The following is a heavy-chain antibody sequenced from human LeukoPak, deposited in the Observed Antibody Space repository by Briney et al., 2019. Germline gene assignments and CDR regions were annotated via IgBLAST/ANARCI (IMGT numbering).Heavy chain of an antibody. V-gene: IGHV4-34*01. CDR1: GGSFSGYY. Sequence: SETLSLTCAVYGGSFSGYYWSWIRQPPGKGLEWIGEINHSGSNNYNPSLKSRVTISVDTSKNQFSLKLSSVTAADTAVYYCARVKKAYYYDSSGYFGYWGQGTLVTVSS. J-gene: IGHJ4*02. CDR2: INHSGSN. CDR3: ARVKKAYYYDSSGYFGY. D-gene: IGHD3-22*01.